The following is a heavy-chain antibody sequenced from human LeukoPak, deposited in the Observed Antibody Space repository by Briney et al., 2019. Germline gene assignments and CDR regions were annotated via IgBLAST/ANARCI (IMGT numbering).Heavy chain of an antibody. D-gene: IGHD3-22*01. CDR3: ARERTMIVVDRLPDAFDI. J-gene: IGHJ3*02. V-gene: IGHV4-34*01. CDR2: INHSGST. CDR1: GGSFSGYY. Sequence: SETLSLTCAVYGGSFSGYYWSWIRQPPGKGLEWIGEINHSGSTNYNPSLKSRVTISVDTSKNQFSLKLSSVTAADTAVYYCARERTMIVVDRLPDAFDIWGQGTMVTVSS.